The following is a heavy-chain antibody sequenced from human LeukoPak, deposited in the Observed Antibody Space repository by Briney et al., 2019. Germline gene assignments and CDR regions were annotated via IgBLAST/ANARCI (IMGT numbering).Heavy chain of an antibody. V-gene: IGHV4-39*01. Sequence: SETLSLTCTVSGDSFGSTYYWGWIRQPPGKGLEWIGSVSYSGSTYYIPSLKSRVTISVDTSKEQISLKLISVTAADTAVYFCSRATSTWYIDYWGRGTLVTVSS. J-gene: IGHJ4*02. CDR2: VSYSGST. CDR1: GDSFGSTYY. CDR3: SRATSTWYIDY. D-gene: IGHD6-13*01.